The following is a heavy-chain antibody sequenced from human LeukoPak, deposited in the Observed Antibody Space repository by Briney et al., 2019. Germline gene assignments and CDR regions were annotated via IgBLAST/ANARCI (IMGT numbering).Heavy chain of an antibody. CDR2: IKTDGSTI. J-gene: IGHJ4*02. D-gene: IGHD2-15*01. CDR3: VRDNPRCCGVVPANIDDY. V-gene: IGHV3-74*01. Sequence: GGSLRLSCAASGFVFSNYWMHWVRQAPGKGLVWVSRIKTDGSTITYADSVKGRFTISRDNARNSLYLQMHSLRAEDTAVYYCVRDNPRCCGVVPANIDDYWGQGTLVTVSS. CDR1: GFVFSNYW.